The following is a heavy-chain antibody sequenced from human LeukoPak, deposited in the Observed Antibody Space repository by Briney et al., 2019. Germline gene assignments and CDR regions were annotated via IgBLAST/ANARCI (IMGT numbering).Heavy chain of an antibody. CDR3: VRGTGY. J-gene: IGHJ4*02. V-gene: IGHV3-64D*06. Sequence: GGSLRLSCSVSGFTFSTYVMHWVRQAPGKGLEYVSAISSNGDNTYYADSVKGRFTISRDNSKNTLYLQMSSLRADDTAVYYCVRGTGYWGQGNLVNVSS. CDR1: GFTFSTYV. CDR2: ISSNGDNT.